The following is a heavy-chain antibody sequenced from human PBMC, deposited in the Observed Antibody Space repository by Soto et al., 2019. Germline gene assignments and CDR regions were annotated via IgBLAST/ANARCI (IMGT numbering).Heavy chain of an antibody. CDR3: ARDYLYDYIWGSYRLFDY. D-gene: IGHD3-16*02. Sequence: GASVKVSCKASGYTFTSYGISWVRQATGQGLEWMGWISAYNGNTNYAQKLQGRVTMTTDTSTSTAYMELRSLRSDDTAVYYCARDYLYDYIWGSYRLFDYWGQGTLVTVSS. J-gene: IGHJ4*02. CDR1: GYTFTSYG. V-gene: IGHV1-18*01. CDR2: ISAYNGNT.